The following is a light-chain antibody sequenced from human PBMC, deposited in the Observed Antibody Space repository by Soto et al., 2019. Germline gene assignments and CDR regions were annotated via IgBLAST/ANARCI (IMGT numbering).Light chain of an antibody. J-gene: IGKJ4*01. CDR1: QSVSSN. CDR2: GAS. CDR3: QQYNNSPLT. V-gene: IGKV3-15*01. Sequence: EVVMTQSPATLSVSLGDRATLSCRASQSVSSNLAWYQQKPGQAPRLLIYGASTRATGIPARFSGSGSGTEFTLTISSLQSEDFAVYSCQQYNNSPLTFGGGTKVEIK.